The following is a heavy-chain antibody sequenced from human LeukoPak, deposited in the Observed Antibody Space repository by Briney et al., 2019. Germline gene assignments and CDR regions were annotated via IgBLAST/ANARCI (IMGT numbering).Heavy chain of an antibody. Sequence: SETLSLTCTVSGGSISTYYWSWIRQPPGKGLEWIGYIYYSGSTNYNPSLKSRVTISVDTSKNQFSLKLSSVTAADTAVYYCARHPPSSGRTMSFDYWGQGTLVTVSS. CDR2: IYYSGST. CDR1: GGSISTYY. CDR3: ARHPPSSGRTMSFDY. J-gene: IGHJ4*02. D-gene: IGHD3-22*01. V-gene: IGHV4-59*08.